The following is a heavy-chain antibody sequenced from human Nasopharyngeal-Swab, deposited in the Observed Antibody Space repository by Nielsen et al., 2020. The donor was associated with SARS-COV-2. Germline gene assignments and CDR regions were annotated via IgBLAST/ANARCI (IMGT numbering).Heavy chain of an antibody. CDR3: ARDWLTRGYSYAEEETALGV. D-gene: IGHD5-18*01. CDR1: GYTFTGYY. Sequence: ASVKVSCKACGYTFTGYYMHWVRQAPGQGLEWMGRINPNSGGTNYAQKFQGRVTMTRDTSISTAYMELSRLRSDDTAVYYCARDWLTRGYSYAEEETALGVWGQGTTVTVSS. V-gene: IGHV1-2*06. CDR2: INPNSGGT. J-gene: IGHJ6*02.